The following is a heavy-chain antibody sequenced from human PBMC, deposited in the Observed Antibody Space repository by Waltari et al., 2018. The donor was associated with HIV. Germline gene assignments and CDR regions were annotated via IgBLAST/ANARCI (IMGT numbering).Heavy chain of an antibody. D-gene: IGHD6-19*01. CDR1: GGSISSSNYY. CDR2: IYHTGST. J-gene: IGHJ4*02. CDR3: ATVSSGWSIFKI. V-gene: IGHV4-39*01. Sequence: QLQLQASGPGLVKPSATLSLNCTVSGGSISSSNYYWGCTRQPPGKSLSWIGSIYHTGSTHYNPSFNSRVTISEDMSNNQFSLKMISVTAADSAIYYCATVSSGWSIFKIWGQGTLVTVSS.